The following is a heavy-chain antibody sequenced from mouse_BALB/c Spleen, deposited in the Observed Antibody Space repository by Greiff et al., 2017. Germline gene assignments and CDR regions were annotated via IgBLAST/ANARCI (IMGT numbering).Heavy chain of an antibody. D-gene: IGHD2-2*01. CDR2: ISSGGST. J-gene: IGHJ2*01. V-gene: IGHV5-6-5*01. CDR1: GFTFSSYA. CDR3: ARDGYGGYFDY. Sequence: EVQGVESGGGLVKPGGSLKLSCAASGFTFSSYAMSWVRQTPEKRLEWVASISSGGSTYYPDSVKGRFTISRDNARNILYLQMSSLRSEDTAMYYCARDGYGGYFDYWGQGTTLTVSS.